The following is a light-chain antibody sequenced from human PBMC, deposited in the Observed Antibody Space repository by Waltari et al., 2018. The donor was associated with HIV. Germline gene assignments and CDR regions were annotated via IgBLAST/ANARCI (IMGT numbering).Light chain of an antibody. J-gene: IGLJ3*02. CDR1: SWDIGTYNY. CDR2: DVK. CDR3: RSYSRTNTWV. V-gene: IGLV2-14*03. Sequence: QSALTQPASVSGSPGQSITISCTGTSWDIGTYNYVSWYQQHPGKAPKLIIFDVKKRPSGISDGFSGSKSAKRASLTSSGLQAADEADYYCRSYSRTNTWVFGGGTRLTVL.